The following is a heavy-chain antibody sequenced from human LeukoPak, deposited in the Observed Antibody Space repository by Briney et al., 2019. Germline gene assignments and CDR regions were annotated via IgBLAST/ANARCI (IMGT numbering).Heavy chain of an antibody. CDR3: TRGRLWSGSYYIHGPDY. CDR2: VNPNSGYA. V-gene: IGHV1-8*01. J-gene: IGHJ4*02. Sequence: GASVKVSCKASGYTFTSYDVTWVRQATGQGFEWMGWVNPNSGYASYTQKFQGRVTMTRDTSIDTAYMELTSLRSDDTAVYYCTRGRLWSGSYYIHGPDYWGQGTLVTVSS. D-gene: IGHD3-10*01. CDR1: GYTFTSYD.